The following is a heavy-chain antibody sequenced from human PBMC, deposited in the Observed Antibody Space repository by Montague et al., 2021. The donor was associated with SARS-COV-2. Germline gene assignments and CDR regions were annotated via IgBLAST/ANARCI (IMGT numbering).Heavy chain of an antibody. Sequence: SLRLSCAASGFTFSSYAMSWVRQAPGKGLEWVSAISGSGGSTYYADSVKGRFTISRDNSKNTLYLQMNSLRAEDTAVYYCATARFLAWLFTMGGTFDYWGQGTLVTVSS. J-gene: IGHJ4*02. CDR1: GFTFSSYA. CDR3: ATARFLAWLFTMGGTFDY. V-gene: IGHV3-23*01. D-gene: IGHD3-3*01. CDR2: ISGSGGST.